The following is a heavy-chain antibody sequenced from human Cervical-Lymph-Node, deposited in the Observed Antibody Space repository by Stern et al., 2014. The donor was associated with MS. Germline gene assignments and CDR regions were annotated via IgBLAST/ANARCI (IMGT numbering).Heavy chain of an antibody. CDR3: ARPKRGDAFDV. CDR1: GGIFTSYA. J-gene: IGHJ3*01. Sequence: VQLVQSGAEVRKPGSSVKVSCKASGGIFTSYAFTWVRQAPGQGLEWMGGINPVVGVTDYAQKFQGRVTITVDDSRTTAYLELTRLKSEDTGMYYCARPKRGDAFDVWGQGTLVTVSS. CDR2: INPVVGVT. V-gene: IGHV1-69*01.